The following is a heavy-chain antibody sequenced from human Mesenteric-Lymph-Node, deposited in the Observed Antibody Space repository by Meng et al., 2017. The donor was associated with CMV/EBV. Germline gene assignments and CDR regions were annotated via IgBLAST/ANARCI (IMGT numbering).Heavy chain of an antibody. D-gene: IGHD2-8*01. CDR1: GFTFSSYE. CDR2: ISSSGSTI. Sequence: GESLKISCAASGFTFSSYEMNWVRQAPGKGLEGVSYISSSGSTIYYADSVKGRFTIDRDKSKNMLYLHMNSLRVEATDVYLCAGDPEWGVMGVWGQGTTVTVSS. V-gene: IGHV3-48*03. CDR3: AGDPEWGVMGV. J-gene: IGHJ6*02.